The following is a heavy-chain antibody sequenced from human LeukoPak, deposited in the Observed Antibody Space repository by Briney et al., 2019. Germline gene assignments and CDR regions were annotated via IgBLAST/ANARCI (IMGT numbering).Heavy chain of an antibody. CDR1: GGSISSYY. J-gene: IGHJ6*03. D-gene: IGHD3-22*01. V-gene: IGHV4-59*01. Sequence: PSETLSLTCTVSGGSISSYYWSWIRQPPGKGLEWIGYIYYSGSTNYNPSLKSRVTISVDTSKNQFSLKLSSVTAADTAVYYCARDKIVVNSYYYYYYMDVWGKGTTVTVSS. CDR3: ARDKIVVNSYYYYYYMDV. CDR2: IYYSGST.